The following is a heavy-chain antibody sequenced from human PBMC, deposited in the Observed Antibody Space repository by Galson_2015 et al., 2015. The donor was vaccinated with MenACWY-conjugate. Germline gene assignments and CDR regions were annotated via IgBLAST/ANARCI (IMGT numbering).Heavy chain of an antibody. J-gene: IGHJ6*03. CDR3: ARVRSQNGSESFYTSSMSSYYYYYMDV. CDR1: GYTFSKYA. V-gene: IGHV1-18*01. Sequence: SVKVSCKASGYTFSKYAVNWVRQAPGQGLEWMGWISAYNGNTNYAQKLQGRVTMTTDTSTSTAYMELRSLLRDDTAVYYCARVRSQNGSESFYTSSMSSYYYYYMDVWGKGTTVTVSS. CDR2: ISAYNGNT. D-gene: IGHD3-10*01.